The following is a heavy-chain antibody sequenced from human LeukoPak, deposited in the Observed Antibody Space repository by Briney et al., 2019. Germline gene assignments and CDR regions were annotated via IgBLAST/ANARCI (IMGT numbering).Heavy chain of an antibody. CDR3: ARRFVGYDSTWGASDI. D-gene: IGHD3-22*01. Sequence: SETLSLTCTVSGGSISGYYWSWIRQPPGKGLGWIGYIYYSGNTNYNPSLKSRVTMSVDTSKNQFSLKLTSVTAADTAVYYCARRFVGYDSTWGASDIWGQGTMVTVSS. J-gene: IGHJ3*02. CDR2: IYYSGNT. CDR1: GGSISGYY. V-gene: IGHV4-59*08.